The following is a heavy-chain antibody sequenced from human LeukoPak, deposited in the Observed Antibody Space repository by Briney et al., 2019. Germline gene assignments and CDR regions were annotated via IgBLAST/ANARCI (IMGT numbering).Heavy chain of an antibody. Sequence: GASVKVSCKASGYTFTGYYIHWVRQAPGQGLEWMGWINPNSGGTNYAQKFQGRVTMTRDTSISTAYMELSRLRSDDTAVYYCARVLRHYGYGMDVWGQGTTVTVSS. CDR3: ARVLRHYGYGMDV. CDR2: INPNSGGT. CDR1: GYTFTGYY. V-gene: IGHV1-2*02. D-gene: IGHD4-17*01. J-gene: IGHJ6*02.